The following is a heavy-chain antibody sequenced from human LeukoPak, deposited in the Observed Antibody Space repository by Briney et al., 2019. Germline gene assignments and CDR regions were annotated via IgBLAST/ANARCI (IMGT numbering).Heavy chain of an antibody. D-gene: IGHD3-16*01. J-gene: IGHJ1*01. CDR2: ISGRSSHI. Sequence: GGSLRLSCSASGFSFSDHDMNWIRQAPGKGLEWVSAISGRSSHIYYGESVKGRFTISRDNAKNSLYLQMDSLGVEDTAVYYCGRAFPPLRTSLAGDLWCQGTLVIVSS. CDR1: GFSFSDHD. CDR3: GRAFPPLRTSLAGDL. V-gene: IGHV3-21*01.